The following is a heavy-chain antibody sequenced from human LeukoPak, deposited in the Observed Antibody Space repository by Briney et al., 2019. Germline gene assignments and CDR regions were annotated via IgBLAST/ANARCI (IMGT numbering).Heavy chain of an antibody. CDR2: ISGSGGST. CDR3: AKDRTYYYDSSNWFDP. J-gene: IGHJ5*02. V-gene: IGHV3-23*01. D-gene: IGHD3-22*01. CDR1: GFTVSSNY. Sequence: GGSLRLSCAASGFTVSSNYMSWVRQAPGKGLEWVSAISGSGGSTYYADSVKGRFTISRDNSKNTLYLQMNSLRAEDTAVYYCAKDRTYYYDSSNWFDPWGQGTLVTVSS.